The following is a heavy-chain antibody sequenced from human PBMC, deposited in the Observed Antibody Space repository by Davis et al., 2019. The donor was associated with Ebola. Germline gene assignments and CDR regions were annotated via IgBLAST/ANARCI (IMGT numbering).Heavy chain of an antibody. CDR1: GCSVNSGSYY. CDR2: IYYSGST. V-gene: IGHV4-39*01. Sequence: MPGGSLRLSCTVSGCSVNSGSYYWGCVRQPPGKGLEWIVSIYYSGSTYYNPSLNSRATISVDTSNNQFSLKLTSVTAADTALYYCARQGGPETTLDSWGRGRLVTVSS. D-gene: IGHD1-14*01. CDR3: ARQGGPETTLDS. J-gene: IGHJ4*02.